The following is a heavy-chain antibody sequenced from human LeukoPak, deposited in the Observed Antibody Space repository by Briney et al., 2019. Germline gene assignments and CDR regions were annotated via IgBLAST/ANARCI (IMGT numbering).Heavy chain of an antibody. D-gene: IGHD3-22*01. CDR2: ISGSGGST. V-gene: IGHV3-23*01. Sequence: GGSLRLSCAASGLTFSSYAMSWVRQAPGKGLEWVSAISGSGGSTYYADSVKGRFTISRDNSKNTLYLQMNSLRAEDTAVYYCAKENYYDSSGYSFGDAFDIWGQGTMVTVSS. CDR1: GLTFSSYA. J-gene: IGHJ3*02. CDR3: AKENYYDSSGYSFGDAFDI.